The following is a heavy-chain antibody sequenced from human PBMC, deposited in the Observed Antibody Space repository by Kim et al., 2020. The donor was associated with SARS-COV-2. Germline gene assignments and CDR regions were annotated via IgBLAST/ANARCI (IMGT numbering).Heavy chain of an antibody. Sequence: SETLSLTCTVSGYSISSGYYWGWFRQPPGEGLEWIGIIHHSGSTYYNPSLRSRVTMSVDTSMNQFSLKLSSVTAADTAVYHCARRGSGWSFDQWGQGTLVSVSS. CDR2: IHHSGST. D-gene: IGHD6-19*01. J-gene: IGHJ4*02. CDR1: GYSISSGYY. CDR3: ARRGSGWSFDQ. V-gene: IGHV4-38-2*02.